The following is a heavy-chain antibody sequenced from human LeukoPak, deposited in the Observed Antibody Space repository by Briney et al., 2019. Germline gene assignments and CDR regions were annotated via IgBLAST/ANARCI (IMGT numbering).Heavy chain of an antibody. CDR2: IWYDGSNK. CDR3: AKDLYSSSWYAHYYGMDV. J-gene: IGHJ6*02. CDR1: EFSFSNYG. Sequence: GTSLRLSCAASEFSFSNYGMHWVRQAPGKGLEWVAIIWYDGSNKYYADSVKGRFTISRDNSKNTLYLQMNSLRAEDTAVYYCAKDLYSSSWYAHYYGMDVWGQGTTVTVSS. D-gene: IGHD6-13*01. V-gene: IGHV3-33*06.